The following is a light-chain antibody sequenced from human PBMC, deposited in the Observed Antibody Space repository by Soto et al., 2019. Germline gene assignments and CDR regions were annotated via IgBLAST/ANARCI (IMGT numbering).Light chain of an antibody. V-gene: IGKV1-9*01. CDR1: QDISSY. CDR3: QQLRSYPSP. CDR2: AAS. J-gene: IGKJ4*01. Sequence: DIQMTQSPSTLSVSVGDRVTITCRASQDISSYLAWYQQKPGKAPTLLIYAASTLQSGVPSRFSGSGFGTDFTLTISSLQAEDFASYYCQQLRSYPSPFGGGTKADI.